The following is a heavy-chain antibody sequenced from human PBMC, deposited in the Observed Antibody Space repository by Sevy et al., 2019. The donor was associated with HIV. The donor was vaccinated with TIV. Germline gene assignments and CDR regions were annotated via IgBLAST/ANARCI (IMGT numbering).Heavy chain of an antibody. CDR3: ARDILAWSSYYDSSGYYPDDAFDI. CDR2: IKQDGSEK. Sequence: GGSLRLSCAASGFTFSSYWMSWVRQAPGKGLEWVANIKQDGSEKYYVDSVKGRFTISRDNAKNSLYLQMNSLRAEDTAVYYCARDILAWSSYYDSSGYYPDDAFDIWGQGTMVTVSS. J-gene: IGHJ3*02. CDR1: GFTFSSYW. D-gene: IGHD3-22*01. V-gene: IGHV3-7*01.